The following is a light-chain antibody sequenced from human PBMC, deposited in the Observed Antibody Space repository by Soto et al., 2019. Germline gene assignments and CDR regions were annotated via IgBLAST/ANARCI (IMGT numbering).Light chain of an antibody. CDR1: QGIGNY. CDR3: QKYDHAPLT. Sequence: DIQMTQSPSSLSASVGDRVTITCRASQGIGNYLAWYQQRPGKVPKLLIYAASTLQSGVPSRFSGSGSGPDFTLTISGLQPEDVATYYCQKYDHAPLTFGGGTKVDIK. J-gene: IGKJ4*01. V-gene: IGKV1-27*01. CDR2: AAS.